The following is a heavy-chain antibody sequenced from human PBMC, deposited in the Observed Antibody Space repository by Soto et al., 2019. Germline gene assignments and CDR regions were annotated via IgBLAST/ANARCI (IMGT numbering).Heavy chain of an antibody. CDR1: GFTFRSYW. V-gene: IGHV3-74*01. D-gene: IGHD6-13*01. Sequence: GGSLRLSCAASGFTFRSYWMHWARQAPGKGLAWVARISSDGSSTSYADSVKGRFTISRDNAKNTLYLQMNSLRAEDTAVYYCALKHSSSWAYYYYMDVWGKGTTVTVSS. CDR2: ISSDGSST. J-gene: IGHJ6*03. CDR3: ALKHSSSWAYYYYMDV.